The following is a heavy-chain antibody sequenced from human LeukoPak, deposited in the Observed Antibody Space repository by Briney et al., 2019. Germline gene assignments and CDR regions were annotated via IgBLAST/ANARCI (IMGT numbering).Heavy chain of an antibody. CDR3: ANILPEGGDDY. CDR1: GYTFTSYY. D-gene: IGHD2-8*01. CDR2: INPSGGST. Sequence: ASVKVSCKASGYTFTSYYMHWVRQAPGQGLEWMGIINPSGGSTSYAQKFQGRVTMTRDTSTSTVYMELSSLRSEDTAVYYCANILPEGGDDYWGQGTLVTVSS. V-gene: IGHV1-46*03. J-gene: IGHJ4*02.